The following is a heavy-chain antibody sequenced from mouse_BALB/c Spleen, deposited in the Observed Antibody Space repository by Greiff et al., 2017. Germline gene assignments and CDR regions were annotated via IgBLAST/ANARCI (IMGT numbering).Heavy chain of an antibody. CDR1: GYTFTSYW. V-gene: IGHV1-87*01. Sequence: VQLQQSGAELARPGASVKLSCKASGYTFTSYWMQWVKQRPGQGLEWIGAIYPGDGDTRYTQKFKGKATLTADKSSSTAYMQLSSLASEDSAVYYCARYYYGNSHWYFDVWGAGTTVTVSS. CDR2: IYPGDGDT. J-gene: IGHJ1*01. D-gene: IGHD2-1*01. CDR3: ARYYYGNSHWYFDV.